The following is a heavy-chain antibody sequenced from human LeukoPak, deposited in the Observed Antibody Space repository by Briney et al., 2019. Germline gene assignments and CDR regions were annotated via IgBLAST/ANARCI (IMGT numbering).Heavy chain of an antibody. D-gene: IGHD5-18*01. CDR2: IWYDGSNK. V-gene: IGHV3-30*02. CDR1: RFTFSGYG. Sequence: GGSLRLSCAASRFTFSGYGMHWVRQAPGKGLEWVAFIWYDGSNKYYADSVKGRFTISRDNSKNTLYLQMNSLRAEDTAVYYCAKEGGYSYGPHFDYWGQGTLVTVSS. CDR3: AKEGGYSYGPHFDY. J-gene: IGHJ4*02.